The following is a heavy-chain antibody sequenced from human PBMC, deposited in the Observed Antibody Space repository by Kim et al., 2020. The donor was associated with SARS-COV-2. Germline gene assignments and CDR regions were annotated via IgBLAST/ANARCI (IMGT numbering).Heavy chain of an antibody. CDR1: GGSFSGYY. V-gene: IGHV4-34*01. CDR3: ARGDYDFWSGYIIRNWFDP. Sequence: SETLSLTCAVYGGSFSGYYWSWIRQPPGKGLEWIGEINHSGSTNYNPSLKSRVTISVDTSKNQFSLKLSSVTAADTAVYYCARGDYDFWSGYIIRNWFDPWGQGTLVTVSS. CDR2: INHSGST. J-gene: IGHJ5*02. D-gene: IGHD3-3*01.